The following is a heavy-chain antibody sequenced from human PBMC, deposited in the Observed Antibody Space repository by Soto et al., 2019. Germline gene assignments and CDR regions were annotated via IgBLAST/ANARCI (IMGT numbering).Heavy chain of an antibody. D-gene: IGHD3-22*01. Sequence: GGSLRLSCVASGFTFNNAWMSWVRQAPGKGLEWVGRIKSKTDGGTTDSAAPVKDRFTISRDDLKDTVYLQMNSLKTEDTAVYYCARVDDSSGYYLDYWGQGTLVTVSS. CDR3: ARVDDSSGYYLDY. CDR2: IKSKTDGGTT. J-gene: IGHJ4*02. V-gene: IGHV3-15*01. CDR1: GFTFNNAW.